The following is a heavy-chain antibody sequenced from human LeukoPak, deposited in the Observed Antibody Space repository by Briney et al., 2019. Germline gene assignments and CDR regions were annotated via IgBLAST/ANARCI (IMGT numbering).Heavy chain of an antibody. V-gene: IGHV3-23*01. CDR1: GFTFSSYA. Sequence: PGGSLRLSCAASGFTFSSYAMSWVRQAPGKGLEWVSVISGSGSSTYYADSVKGRFTISRDNSKNTLYLQMNSLRAEDTAVYYCANSGPFIYYYGMDVWGQGTTVTVSS. CDR3: ANSGPFIYYYGMDV. D-gene: IGHD2-15*01. J-gene: IGHJ6*02. CDR2: ISGSGSST.